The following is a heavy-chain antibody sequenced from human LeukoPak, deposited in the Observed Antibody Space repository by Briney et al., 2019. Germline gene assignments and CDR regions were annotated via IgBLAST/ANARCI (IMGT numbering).Heavy chain of an antibody. D-gene: IGHD4-17*01. Sequence: SETLSLTCTVSGGSISSGGYYWSWIRQHPGKGLEWIGYIYYSGSTYYNPSLKSRVTISVDTSKNQFSLKLSSVTAADTAVYYCARDLMTTVTTNAFDIWDQGTMVTVSS. CDR2: IYYSGST. CDR3: ARDLMTTVTTNAFDI. CDR1: GGSISSGGYY. V-gene: IGHV4-31*03. J-gene: IGHJ3*02.